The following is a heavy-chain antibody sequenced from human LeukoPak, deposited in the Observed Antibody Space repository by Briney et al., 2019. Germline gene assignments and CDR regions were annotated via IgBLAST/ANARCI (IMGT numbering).Heavy chain of an antibody. V-gene: IGHV4-39*01. D-gene: IGHD3-10*01. CDR3: ATMVRGVCEY. Sequence: SETLSLTCTVSGGSISSSSYYWGWIRQPPGKGLEWIGSIYYSGSTYYNPSLKSRVTISVDTSKNRFSLKLSSVTAADTAVYYCATMVRGVCEYWGQGTLVTVSS. CDR2: IYYSGST. J-gene: IGHJ4*02. CDR1: GGSISSSSYY.